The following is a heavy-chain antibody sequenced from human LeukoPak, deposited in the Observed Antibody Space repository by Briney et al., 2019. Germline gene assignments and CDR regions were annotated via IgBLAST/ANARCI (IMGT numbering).Heavy chain of an antibody. CDR1: GGSISSGGCY. CDR3: ARGPVVPAAIIWFDP. V-gene: IGHV4-31*03. CDR2: IYYSGST. Sequence: SQTLSLTCTVSGGSISSGGCYWSCIRQYPGKGLEWIGYIYYSGSTYYNPSLKSRVTISVDTSKNQFSLKLSSVTAADTAVYYCARGPVVPAAIIWFDPWGQGTLVTVSS. J-gene: IGHJ5*02. D-gene: IGHD2-2*02.